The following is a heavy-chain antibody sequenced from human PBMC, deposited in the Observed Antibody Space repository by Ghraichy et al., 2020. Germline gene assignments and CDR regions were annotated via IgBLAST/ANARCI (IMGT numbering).Heavy chain of an antibody. V-gene: IGHV4-34*01. J-gene: IGHJ4*02. CDR3: ARGRGGSGT. CDR1: GGSFSGYY. D-gene: IGHD3-10*01. CDR2: INHSGST. Sequence: SQTLSLTCAVYGGSFSGYYWSWIRQPPGKGLEWIGEINHSGSTNYNPSLKSRVTISVDTSKNQFYLKLSPVTAADTAVYYCARGRGGSGTWGQGTLVTVSS.